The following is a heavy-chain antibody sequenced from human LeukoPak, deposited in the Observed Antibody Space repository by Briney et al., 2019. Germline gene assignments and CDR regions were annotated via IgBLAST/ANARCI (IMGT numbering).Heavy chain of an antibody. CDR2: INAGNGNT. Sequence: ASVKVSCKASGYTFTSYAMHWVRQAPGQGLEWMGWINAGNGNTKYSQKFQGRVTITRDTSANTAYMELSSLRSEDTAVYYCARAVAATYYYYYGMDVWGQGTTVTVSS. CDR3: ARAVAATYYYYYGMDV. CDR1: GYTFTSYA. V-gene: IGHV1-3*01. D-gene: IGHD2-15*01. J-gene: IGHJ6*02.